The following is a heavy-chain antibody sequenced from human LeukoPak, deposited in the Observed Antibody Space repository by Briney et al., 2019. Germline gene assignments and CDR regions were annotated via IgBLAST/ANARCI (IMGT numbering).Heavy chain of an antibody. CDR1: GGSISSSSYY. D-gene: IGHD2-15*01. J-gene: IGHJ3*02. Sequence: PSETLSLTCTVSGGSISSSSYYWGWIRQPPGKGLEWVGSIYYSGSTYYNPSLKNRVTISVDTSKNQFSLKLSSVTAADTAVYYCARPTDYCSGGSCYSTQGMGDAFDIWGQGTMVTVSS. CDR3: ARPTDYCSGGSCYSTQGMGDAFDI. V-gene: IGHV4-39*01. CDR2: IYYSGST.